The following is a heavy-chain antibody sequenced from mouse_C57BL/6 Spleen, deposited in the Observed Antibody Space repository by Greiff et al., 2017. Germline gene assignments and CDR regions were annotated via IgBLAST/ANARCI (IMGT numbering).Heavy chain of an antibody. CDR3: ARSGGSERYFDV. J-gene: IGHJ1*03. CDR2: IDPSDSYT. D-gene: IGHD1-1*01. V-gene: IGHV1-69*01. CDR1: GYTFTSYW. Sequence: QVQLKQPGAELVMPGASVKLSCKASGYTFTSYWMHWVKQRPGQGLEWIGEIDPSDSYTTYNQKFKGKSTLTVDKSSSTAYMQLSSLTSEDSAVYYCARSGGSERYFDVWGTGTTVTVSS.